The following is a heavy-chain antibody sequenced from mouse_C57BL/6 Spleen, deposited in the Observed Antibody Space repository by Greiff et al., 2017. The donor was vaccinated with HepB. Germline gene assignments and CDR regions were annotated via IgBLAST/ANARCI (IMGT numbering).Heavy chain of an antibody. Sequence: VQLQQSGPELVKPGASVKISCKASGYAFSSSWMNWVKRRPGKGLEWIGRIYPGDGDTNYNGKFKGKATLTADKSSSTAYMQLSSLTSEDSAVYFCARISKVADFDYWGRGTTLTVSS. CDR3: ARISKVADFDY. CDR2: IYPGDGDT. CDR1: GYAFSSSW. V-gene: IGHV1-82*01. J-gene: IGHJ2*01.